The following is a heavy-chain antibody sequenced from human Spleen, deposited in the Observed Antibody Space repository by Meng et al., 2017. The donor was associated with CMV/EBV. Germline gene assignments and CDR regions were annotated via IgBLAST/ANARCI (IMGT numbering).Heavy chain of an antibody. J-gene: IGHJ6*02. V-gene: IGHV1-69*05. Sequence: SVKVSCKASGGTFSSYAISWVRQAPGQGLEWMGGIIPIFGTANYAQKFQGRVTITTDESTSTAYMELRNLRSDDTAVYYCASAWDYYYGLDVWGHGTTVTVSS. CDR2: IIPIFGTA. CDR1: GGTFSSYA. CDR3: ASAWDYYYGLDV.